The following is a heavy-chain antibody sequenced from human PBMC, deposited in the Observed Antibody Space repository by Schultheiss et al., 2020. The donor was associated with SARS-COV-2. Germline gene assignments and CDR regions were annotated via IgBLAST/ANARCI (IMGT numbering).Heavy chain of an antibody. CDR2: ISGSGGST. V-gene: IGHV3-23*01. D-gene: IGHD2-2*01. CDR1: GFTFSDYY. CDR3: AKPHCSSTSCSRYFDY. J-gene: IGHJ4*02. Sequence: GGSLRLSCAASGFTFSDYYMSWIRQAPGKGLEWVSAISGSGGSTYYADSVKGRFTISRDNSKNTLYLQMNSLRAEDTAVYYCAKPHCSSTSCSRYFDYWGQGTLVTVSS.